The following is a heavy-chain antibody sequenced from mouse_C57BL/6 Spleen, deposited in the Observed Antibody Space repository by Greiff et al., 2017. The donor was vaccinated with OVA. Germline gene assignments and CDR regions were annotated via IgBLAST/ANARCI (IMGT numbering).Heavy chain of an antibody. CDR3: ARIYDGYYYFDY. V-gene: IGHV1-69*01. J-gene: IGHJ2*01. D-gene: IGHD2-3*01. CDR1: GYTFTSYW. CDR2: IDPSDSYT. Sequence: QVQLQQPGAELVMPGASVKLSCKASGYTFTSYWVHWVKQRPGQGLGWIGEIDPSDSYTNYNQKFKGKSTLTVDKSSSTAYMQLSSLTSEDSAVYYCARIYDGYYYFDYWGQGTTLTVSS.